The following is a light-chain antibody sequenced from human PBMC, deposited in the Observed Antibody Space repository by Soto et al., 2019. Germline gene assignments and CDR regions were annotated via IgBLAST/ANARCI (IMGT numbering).Light chain of an antibody. CDR2: DNQ. J-gene: IGLJ2*01. Sequence: QSVLTQPPSVSAAPGQKVTISCPGSSSNVGKNFVSWYQHVPGKAPKLLIYDNQKRPSGIPDRFSASKSGTSATLDITGLHTGDEADYYCGTWDSSLTIGVIFGGGTKLTVL. CDR1: SSNVGKNF. CDR3: GTWDSSLTIGVI. V-gene: IGLV1-51*01.